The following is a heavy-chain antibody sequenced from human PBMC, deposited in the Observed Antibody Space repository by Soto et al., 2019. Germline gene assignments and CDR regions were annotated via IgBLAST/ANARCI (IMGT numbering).Heavy chain of an antibody. D-gene: IGHD3-3*01. CDR1: GYTLTSYG. CDR2: ISADNGNT. V-gene: IGHV1-18*01. J-gene: IGHJ3*02. CDR3: ASSVRFPRAFDI. Sequence: SEKVSCKASGYTLTSYGISLVRQAPGQGLEWMGWISADNGNTNYAQKLQGRVTMTTDTSTSTAYMELRSLRSDDTAVYYCASSVRFPRAFDIWGQGTMVTVSS.